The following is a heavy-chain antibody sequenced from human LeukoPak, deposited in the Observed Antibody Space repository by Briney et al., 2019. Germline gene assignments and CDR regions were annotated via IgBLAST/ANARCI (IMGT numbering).Heavy chain of an antibody. CDR2: IAHTGSR. D-gene: IGHD3-10*01. V-gene: IGHV4-30-2*01. J-gene: IGHJ2*01. CDR3: ARGVRVRGVVNNPSWYFDV. CDR1: GDSITSGGYS. Sequence: PSQTLSLTCAVSGDSITSGGYSWNWIRQPPEKGLEWIGYIAHTGSRYSNPSLQSRVTLSIDTSKNQFSLDLSFVTAADTAVYYCARGVRVRGVVNNPSWYFDVWGRGTLVAVSS.